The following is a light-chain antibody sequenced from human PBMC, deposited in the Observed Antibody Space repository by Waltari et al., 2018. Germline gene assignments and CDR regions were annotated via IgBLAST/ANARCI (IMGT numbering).Light chain of an antibody. CDR1: SSDIGGYSY. Sequence: LTQPASVSGSLGQSITISCSGTSSDIGGYSYVSWYRQSPGKVPPPIIYDIKKRPSAVPDRCSGARSGNTATLTISGLQAEDEAHYFCSSHSSRITLIFGGGTKLTVL. CDR2: DIK. V-gene: IGLV2-14*03. J-gene: IGLJ2*01. CDR3: SSHSSRITLI.